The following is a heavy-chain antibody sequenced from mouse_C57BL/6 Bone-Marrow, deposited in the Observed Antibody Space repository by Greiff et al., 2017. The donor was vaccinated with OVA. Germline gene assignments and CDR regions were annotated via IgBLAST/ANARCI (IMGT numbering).Heavy chain of an antibody. CDR1: GFNIKDDY. D-gene: IGHD2-5*01. Sequence: VQLQQSGAELVRPGASVKLSCTASGFNIKDDYMHWVKQRPEQGLEWIGWIDPENGDTEYASKFQGKATITADTSSNTAYLQLSSLTSEDTAVDYCTTSYSNYECAYWGQGTLVTVSA. V-gene: IGHV14-4*01. CDR3: TTSYSNYECAY. J-gene: IGHJ3*01. CDR2: IDPENGDT.